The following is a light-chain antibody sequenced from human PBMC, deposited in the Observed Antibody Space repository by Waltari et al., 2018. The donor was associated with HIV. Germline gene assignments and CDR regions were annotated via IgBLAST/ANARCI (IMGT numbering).Light chain of an antibody. CDR1: SSNLGSNY. J-gene: IGLJ1*01. V-gene: IGLV1-47*01. CDR3: AAWDDSLSGFV. Sequence: QSVLTQPPSASGTPGQRVTLPCSGSSSNLGSNYVYWYQQLPGTAPKLLIYSNNQRPSGVPDRVSGSKSGTSASLAISGLRSEDEAHYYCAAWDDSLSGFVFGTGTKVTVL. CDR2: SNN.